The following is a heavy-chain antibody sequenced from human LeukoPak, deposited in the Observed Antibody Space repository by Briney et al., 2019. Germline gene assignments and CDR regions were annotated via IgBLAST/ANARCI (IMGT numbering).Heavy chain of an antibody. D-gene: IGHD6-13*01. CDR1: GRSISSYY. CDR2: IYYSGST. Sequence: SETLSLTCTVSGRSISSYYWSWIRQPPGKGLEGLGYIYYSGSTNYNPSLKSRVTISVDTSKNQFSLKLSSVTAADTAVYYCARDHSSSDAFDIWGQGTMVTVSS. CDR3: ARDHSSSDAFDI. J-gene: IGHJ3*02. V-gene: IGHV4-59*01.